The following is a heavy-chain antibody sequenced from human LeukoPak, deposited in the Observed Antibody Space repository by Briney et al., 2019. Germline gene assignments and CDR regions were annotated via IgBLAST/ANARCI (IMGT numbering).Heavy chain of an antibody. CDR1: GGSISSYY. CDR3: ARGLRGYCSSTSCPGGWFDP. CDR2: IYTSGST. Sequence: SETLSLTCTVSGGSISSYYWSWIRQPAGKGLEWIGRIYTSGSTNYNPSLKSRVTISVDTSKNQFSLKLSSVTAADTAVYYCARGLRGYCSSTSCPGGWFDPWGQGTLVTVSS. J-gene: IGHJ5*02. D-gene: IGHD2-2*01. V-gene: IGHV4-4*07.